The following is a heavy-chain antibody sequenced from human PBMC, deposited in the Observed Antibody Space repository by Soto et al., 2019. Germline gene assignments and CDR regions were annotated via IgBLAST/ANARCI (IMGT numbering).Heavy chain of an antibody. V-gene: IGHV6-1*01. Sequence: PSQTLSLTCAISGDSVSSNSAAWNWIRQSPSRGLEWLGRTYYRSKWYNDYAVSVKSRITINPDTSKNRFSLQLNSVTPEDTAVYYCARGTVTTSTTYYYYGMDVWGQGTTVTVSS. CDR3: ARGTVTTSTTYYYYGMDV. CDR2: TYYRSKWYN. CDR1: GDSVSSNSAA. D-gene: IGHD4-4*01. J-gene: IGHJ6*02.